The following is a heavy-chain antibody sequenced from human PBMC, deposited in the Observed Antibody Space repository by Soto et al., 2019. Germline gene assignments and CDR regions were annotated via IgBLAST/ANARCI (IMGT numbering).Heavy chain of an antibody. CDR2: IYYSGST. CDR3: ARGKRVTPRQEYFDY. D-gene: IGHD2-21*02. J-gene: IGHJ4*02. CDR1: GGSISSGGYY. Sequence: KPSETLSLTCTVSGGSISSGGYYWSWIRQHPGKGLEWIGYIYYSGSTYYNPSLKSRVTISVDTSKNQFSLKLSSVTAADTAVYYCARGKRVTPRQEYFDYWGQGTLVTISS. V-gene: IGHV4-31*03.